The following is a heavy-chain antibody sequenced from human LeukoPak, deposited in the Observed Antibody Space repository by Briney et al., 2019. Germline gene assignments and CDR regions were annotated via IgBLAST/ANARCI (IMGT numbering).Heavy chain of an antibody. Sequence: PSETLSLTCTVSGGSISSSSYYWGWIRQPPGKGLEWIGYIYYSGTTNYNPSLKSRVTISVDTSKNQFSLKLSSVTAADTAVYYCARQGYGDLPFDYWGQGTLVTVSS. V-gene: IGHV4-61*05. CDR2: IYYSGTT. CDR1: GGSISSSSYY. J-gene: IGHJ4*02. CDR3: ARQGYGDLPFDY. D-gene: IGHD4-17*01.